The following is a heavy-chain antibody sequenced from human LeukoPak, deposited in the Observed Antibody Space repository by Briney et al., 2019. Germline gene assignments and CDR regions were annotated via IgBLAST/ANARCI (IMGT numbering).Heavy chain of an antibody. CDR2: IYYSGST. CDR1: GGSISSSSYY. CDR3: ARGYYYDSSGIDAFDI. Sequence: SETLSLTCTVSGGSISSSSYYWGWIRQPPGKGLEWIGSIYYSGSTYYNPSLKSRVTISVDTSKNQFSLKPSSLTAADTAVYYCARGYYYDSSGIDAFDIWGQGTMVTVSS. V-gene: IGHV4-39*01. J-gene: IGHJ3*02. D-gene: IGHD3-22*01.